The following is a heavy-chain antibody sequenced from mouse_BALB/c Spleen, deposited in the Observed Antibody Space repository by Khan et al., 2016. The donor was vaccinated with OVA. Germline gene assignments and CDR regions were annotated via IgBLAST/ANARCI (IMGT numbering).Heavy chain of an antibody. CDR2: IWSDGST. V-gene: IGHV2-6-1*01. Sequence: VQLQESGPDLVAPSQSLSITCTISGFSLTNYGVHWVRQPPGKGLEWLVVIWSDGSTTYNSALKSRLTISKDNSKSQVFLKMNSLQSEDTAVYFCARQPYYHYNIMDYWGQGTSVTVSS. D-gene: IGHD2-10*01. CDR3: ARQPYYHYNIMDY. J-gene: IGHJ4*01. CDR1: GFSLTNYG.